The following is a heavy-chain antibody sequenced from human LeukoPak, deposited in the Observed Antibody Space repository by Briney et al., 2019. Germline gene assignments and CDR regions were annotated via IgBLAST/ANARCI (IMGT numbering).Heavy chain of an antibody. Sequence: SETLSLTCTVSGGSISSYYWSWIRQPPGKGLEWIGYIYYSGGTNYNPSLKSRVTISVDTSKNQFSLKLSSVTAADTAVYYCARDLGYSYGYDYWGQGTLVTVSS. CDR2: IYYSGGT. D-gene: IGHD5-18*01. J-gene: IGHJ4*02. CDR1: GGSISSYY. CDR3: ARDLGYSYGYDY. V-gene: IGHV4-59*01.